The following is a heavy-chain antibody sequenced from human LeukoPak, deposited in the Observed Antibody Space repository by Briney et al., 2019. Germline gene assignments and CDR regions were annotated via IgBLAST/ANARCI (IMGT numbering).Heavy chain of an antibody. CDR1: GFTFNSYA. D-gene: IGHD1-26*01. J-gene: IGHJ4*02. V-gene: IGHV3-23*01. CDR3: AQWSRYFDY. CDR2: ISGSGYST. Sequence: GGSLRLSCVASGFTFNSYAMTWVRQAPGKGLERVSAISGSGYSTYYADSVKGRFTISRDNSKNTLYLQMNSLRAEDTALYFCAQWSRYFDYWGQGTLVTVSS.